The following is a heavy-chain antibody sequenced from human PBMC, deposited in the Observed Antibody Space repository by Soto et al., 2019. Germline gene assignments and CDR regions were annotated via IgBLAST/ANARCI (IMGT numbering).Heavy chain of an antibody. CDR2: IYYSGST. CDR3: ARGTMVRGVHYGMDV. Sequence: TSETLSLTCTVSGGSISSGDYYWSWIRQPPGKGLEWIGYIYYSGSTYYNPSLKSRVTISVDTSKNQFSLKLSSVTAADTAVYYCARGTMVRGVHYGMDVWGQGTTVTVSS. J-gene: IGHJ6*02. V-gene: IGHV4-30-4*01. D-gene: IGHD3-10*01. CDR1: GGSISSGDYY.